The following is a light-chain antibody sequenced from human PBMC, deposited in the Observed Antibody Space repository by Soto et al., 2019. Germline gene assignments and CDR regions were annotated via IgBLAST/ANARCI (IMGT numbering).Light chain of an antibody. Sequence: EIVMTQSPATLSLSPGERAALSCRASQGISSELAWYQQKPGQPPRHLIYGASTRATGVPARFTGSGSGSDFTLTISGLPSEDFAVYYCQQGHNWPLTFGQGTRLEI. J-gene: IGKJ2*01. CDR3: QQGHNWPLT. V-gene: IGKV3-15*01. CDR2: GAS. CDR1: QGISSE.